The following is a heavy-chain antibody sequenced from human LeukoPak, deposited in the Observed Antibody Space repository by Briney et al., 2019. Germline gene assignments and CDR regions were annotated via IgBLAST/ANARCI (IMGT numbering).Heavy chain of an antibody. CDR3: ARMRGDPNWNYGLDYYYYMDV. CDR2: IYYSGST. CDR1: GGSLSSGDYY. Sequence: SETLSLTCTVSGGSLSSGDYYWSWIRQPPGKGLEWIGYIYYSGSTNYNASLKSRVAISVDTSKNQFSLKLSSVTAADTAVYYCARMRGDPNWNYGLDYYYYMDVWGKGTTVTVSS. V-gene: IGHV4-61*08. J-gene: IGHJ6*03. D-gene: IGHD1-7*01.